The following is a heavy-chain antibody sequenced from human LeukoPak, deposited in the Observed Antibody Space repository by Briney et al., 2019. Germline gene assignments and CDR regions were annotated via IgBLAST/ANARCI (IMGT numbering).Heavy chain of an antibody. D-gene: IGHD6-19*01. CDR3: ARVSSSGWSYYLDY. CDR1: GFTFSSYW. J-gene: IGHJ4*02. CDR2: IKQDGSEK. V-gene: IGHV3-7*01. Sequence: GGSLRLSCAASGFTFSSYWMGWVRQAPGKGLEWVANIKQDGSEKYYVDSVKGRFTISRDNAKNSLYLQMNSLRAEDTAVYYCARVSSSGWSYYLDYWGQGTLVTVSS.